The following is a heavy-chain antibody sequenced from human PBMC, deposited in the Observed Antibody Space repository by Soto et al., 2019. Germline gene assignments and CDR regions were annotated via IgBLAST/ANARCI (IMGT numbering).Heavy chain of an antibody. D-gene: IGHD1-7*01. CDR3: AKDRVGGTFYTPLAF. J-gene: IGHJ4*02. Sequence: GGSLRLSCQASGFNFDNYGMHWVRQAPGKGLEWVAVITYDGSFQYYADSVKSRFTISRDNSKNTLSLHLNTLKPEDTAVYHCAKDRVGGTFYTPLAFWGQGT. V-gene: IGHV3-30*18. CDR1: GFNFDNYG. CDR2: ITYDGSFQ.